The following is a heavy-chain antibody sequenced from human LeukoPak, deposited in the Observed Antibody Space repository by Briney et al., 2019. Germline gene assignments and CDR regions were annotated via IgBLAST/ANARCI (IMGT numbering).Heavy chain of an antibody. CDR2: IIPIFGTA. CDR3: ARRAYGSGSYMDY. J-gene: IGHJ4*02. CDR1: VGTFSSYA. V-gene: IGHV1-69*01. Sequence: GASVKVSCKASVGTFSSYAISWVRQAPGQGLEWMGGIIPIFGTANYAQKFQGRVTITADESTSTAYMELSSLRSEDTAVYYCARRAYGSGSYMDYWGQGTLVTVSS. D-gene: IGHD3-10*01.